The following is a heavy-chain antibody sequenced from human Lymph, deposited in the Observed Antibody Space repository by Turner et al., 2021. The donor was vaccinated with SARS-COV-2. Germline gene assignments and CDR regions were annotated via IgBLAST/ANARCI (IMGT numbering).Heavy chain of an antibody. J-gene: IGHJ4*02. V-gene: IGHV3-33*01. CDR3: EREGVVGATSGLDY. Sequence: QVPLVESGGGVVPPWRALRRCCAASGFTFSSHGMHWVRRAAGKGLEVVAVIWYDGSNEYHADSVKGRFTTSRDNSKNTLYLQMDSLRAEDTAVYYCEREGVVGATSGLDYWGQGTLVTVSS. CDR1: GFTFSSHG. D-gene: IGHD1-26*01. CDR2: IWYDGSNE.